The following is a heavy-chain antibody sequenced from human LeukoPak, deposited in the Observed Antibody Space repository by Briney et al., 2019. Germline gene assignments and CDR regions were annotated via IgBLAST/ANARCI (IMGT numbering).Heavy chain of an antibody. J-gene: IGHJ4*01. D-gene: IGHD5-12*01. CDR1: GFTFTSYA. Sequence: GGSLRLSCAASGFTFTSYAMSWVRQAPGKGLDWVSSTSGNDGSTYYADSVKGRFTISRDKVRNSLYLQMNSLRVEDTAMYYCARDHRYAFDNWGHGTLVTVSS. CDR2: TSGNDGST. V-gene: IGHV3-23*01. CDR3: ARDHRYAFDN.